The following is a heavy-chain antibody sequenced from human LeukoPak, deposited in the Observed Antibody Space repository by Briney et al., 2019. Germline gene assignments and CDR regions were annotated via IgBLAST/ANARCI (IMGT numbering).Heavy chain of an antibody. CDR2: IYHSGTT. CDR1: GGSISSYY. Sequence: PSETLSLTCTVSGGSISSYYWSWIRQPPGKGLEWIGYIYHSGTTNYNSSLKSRVTISVDTSKNQFSLKLRSVTAADTAVYYCARLYGNYQNYFDYWGQGTLVTVSS. J-gene: IGHJ4*02. V-gene: IGHV4-59*12. D-gene: IGHD1-7*01. CDR3: ARLYGNYQNYFDY.